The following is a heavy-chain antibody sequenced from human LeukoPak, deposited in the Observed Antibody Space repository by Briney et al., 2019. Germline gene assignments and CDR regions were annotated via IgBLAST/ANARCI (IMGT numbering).Heavy chain of an antibody. Sequence: GGSLRLSCAASGFTFSSYSMNWVRQAPGKGLEWVSSISSSSSYIYYADSVKGRFTISRDNAKNSLYLQMNSLRAEDTTVYYCARDPYIAAAGTEDWFDPWGQGTLVTVSS. CDR3: ARDPYIAAAGTEDWFDP. CDR1: GFTFSSYS. J-gene: IGHJ5*02. V-gene: IGHV3-21*01. D-gene: IGHD6-13*01. CDR2: ISSSSSYI.